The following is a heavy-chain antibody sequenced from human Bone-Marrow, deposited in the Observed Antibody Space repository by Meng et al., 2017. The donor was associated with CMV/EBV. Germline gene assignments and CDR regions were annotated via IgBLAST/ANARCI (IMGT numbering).Heavy chain of an antibody. CDR1: GGSFSGNY. CDR3: ARGEVRKRYYGSGTILNSYSGMDV. CDR2: INQSGSS. D-gene: IGHD3-10*01. J-gene: IGHJ6*02. Sequence: SETLSLTCSVYGGSFSGNYWTWIRQPPGKGLEWIGEINQSGSSNYNPSLKSRVIILADTSKNQFSLNLSSVTAADTAVYYCARGEVRKRYYGSGTILNSYSGMDVWGQGTTVTVSS. V-gene: IGHV4-34*01.